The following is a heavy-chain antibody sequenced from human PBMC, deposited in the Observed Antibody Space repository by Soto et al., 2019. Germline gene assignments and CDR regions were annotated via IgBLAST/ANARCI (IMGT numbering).Heavy chain of an antibody. CDR3: AKAYSNSWPNDWFDP. CDR2: ITGSCAGS. CDR1: GFTFSSYA. D-gene: IGHD6-13*01. V-gene: IGHV3-23*01. J-gene: IGHJ5*02. Sequence: EVQLLESGGGWLQPGGSLRLSCAASGFTFSSYAMNWVRQAPGKGLEWVAGITGSCAGSYYSDSVKGRFTISRDNSKSTLYLQMNGLRAEDTAVYYCAKAYSNSWPNDWFDPGGQGTLVTVSS.